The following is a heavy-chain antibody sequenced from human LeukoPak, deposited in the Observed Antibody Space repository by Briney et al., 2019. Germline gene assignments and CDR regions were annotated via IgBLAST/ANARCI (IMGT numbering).Heavy chain of an antibody. J-gene: IGHJ6*02. CDR3: AREETRDYGMDV. V-gene: IGHV1-46*01. CDR2: VNPSAGTS. D-gene: IGHD1-7*01. Sequence: ASVKVSCKASGYTFTGYYIHWVRQAPGQGLEWMGIVNPSAGTSNYAQKFQGRVTMTRDTSTSTVYMELTSLRSEDTAVYFCAREETRDYGMDVWGQGTTVTVSS. CDR1: GYTFTGYY.